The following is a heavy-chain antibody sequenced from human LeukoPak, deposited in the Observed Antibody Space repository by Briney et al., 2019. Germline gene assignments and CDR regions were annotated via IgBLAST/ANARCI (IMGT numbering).Heavy chain of an antibody. V-gene: IGHV1-69*05. CDR2: IIPIFGTA. J-gene: IGHJ6*02. D-gene: IGHD6-19*01. Sequence: GSSVKVSCKASGGTFSSYAISWVRQAPGRGLEWMGGIIPIFGTANYAQKFQGRVTMTRNTSISTAYMELSSLRSEDTAVYYCARGLKAVAGIRRRPYYYYGMDVWGQGTTVTVSS. CDR3: ARGLKAVAGIRRRPYYYYGMDV. CDR1: GGTFSSYA.